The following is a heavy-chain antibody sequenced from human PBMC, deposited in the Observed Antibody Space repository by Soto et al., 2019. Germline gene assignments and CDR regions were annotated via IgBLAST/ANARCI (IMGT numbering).Heavy chain of an antibody. CDR1: GYTFTGYY. CDR3: ARVPQYQLLYVEEDYYYMEV. D-gene: IGHD2-2*02. Sequence: ASVKVSCKASGYTFTGYYMHWVRQAPGQGLEWMGWINPNSGGTNYAQKFQCWVTMTRDTSISTAYMELIRLRSDDTAVYYCARVPQYQLLYVEEDYYYMEVWGKGTTVTVSS. V-gene: IGHV1-2*04. CDR2: INPNSGGT. J-gene: IGHJ6*03.